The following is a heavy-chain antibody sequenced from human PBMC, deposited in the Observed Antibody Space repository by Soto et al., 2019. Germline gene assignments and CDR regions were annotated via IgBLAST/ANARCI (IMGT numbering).Heavy chain of an antibody. CDR3: AAYHYYYASTAGHFRHF. D-gene: IGHD3-10*01. V-gene: IGHV4-59*03. J-gene: IGHJ4*02. CDR1: GASMYSYY. CDR2: VYYTGDT. Sequence: SETLSLTCNVCGASMYSYYWTWMRHSPGKALEWIGYVYYTGDTSYSPSLQGRVSMTLDTSKKQFSLRLDSVTAADTAVYFCAAYHYYYASTAGHFRHFWGEGAQVTV.